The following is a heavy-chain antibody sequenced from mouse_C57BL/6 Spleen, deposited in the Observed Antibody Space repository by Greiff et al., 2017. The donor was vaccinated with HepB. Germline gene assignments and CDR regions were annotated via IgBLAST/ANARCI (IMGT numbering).Heavy chain of an antibody. D-gene: IGHD2-12*01. CDR2: IDPEDGDT. J-gene: IGHJ2*01. CDR1: GFNIKDYY. CDR3: TRAPTTGYYFDY. V-gene: IGHV14-1*01. Sequence: EVQLQQSGAELVRPGASVKLSCTASGFNIKDYYMHWVKQRPEQGLEWIGRIDPEDGDTEYAPKFQGKATMTADTSSNTAYLQLSSLTSEDTAVYYCTRAPTTGYYFDYWGQGTTLTVSS.